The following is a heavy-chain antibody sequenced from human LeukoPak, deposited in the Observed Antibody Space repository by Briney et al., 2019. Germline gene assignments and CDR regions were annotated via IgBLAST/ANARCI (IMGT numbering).Heavy chain of an antibody. D-gene: IGHD5-12*01. V-gene: IGHV3-30*18. CDR2: ISYDGRNR. CDR1: GFTFSSYG. CDR3: AKGGVATVDYFDY. Sequence: GGSLRLSCAASGFTFSSYGMNWVRQAPGKGLEWVSVISYDGRNRYYAESVKGRCSISRDDSKKTVDLEMNSLRPEDTAVYYCAKGGVATVDYFDYWGQGTLVTVSS. J-gene: IGHJ4*02.